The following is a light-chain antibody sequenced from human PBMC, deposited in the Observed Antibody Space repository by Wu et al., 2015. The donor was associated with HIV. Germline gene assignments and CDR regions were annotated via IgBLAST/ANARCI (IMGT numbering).Light chain of an antibody. CDR1: QSVNNN. CDR2: GAS. Sequence: EIVMTQSPVTLSVSPGESATLSCRASQSVNNNLARYQQRPGQAPRLLIYGASTRAPGIPARFSGSGSGREFTLTISSVQSEDFAVYSCQQYNNWPPITFGPGTKVDIK. CDR3: QQYNNWPPIT. V-gene: IGKV3-15*01. J-gene: IGKJ3*01.